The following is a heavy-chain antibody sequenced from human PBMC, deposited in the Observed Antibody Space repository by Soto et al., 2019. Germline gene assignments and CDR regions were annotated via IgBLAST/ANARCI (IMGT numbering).Heavy chain of an antibody. D-gene: IGHD4-17*01. Sequence: ASVKVSCKASGGTFSSYAISWVRRAPGQGLEWMGGIIPIFGTANYAQKFQGRVTITADESTSTAYMELSSLRSEDTAVYYCAISRATVVTLGGMDVWGQGTTVTVSS. CDR3: AISRATVVTLGGMDV. CDR2: IIPIFGTA. V-gene: IGHV1-69*13. CDR1: GGTFSSYA. J-gene: IGHJ6*02.